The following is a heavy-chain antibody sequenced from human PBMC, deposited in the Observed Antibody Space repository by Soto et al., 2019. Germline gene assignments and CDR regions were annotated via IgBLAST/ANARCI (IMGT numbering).Heavy chain of an antibody. Sequence: GASVKVSCKASGYTFTSYDINWVRQATGQGLEWMGWMNRDNGNTYYAENFQGRVTMTRDTSAGTVYMQLSSLTSEDTAVYYCARDDSGFSGSHYIDYFNYWGQGALVTVSS. J-gene: IGHJ4*02. V-gene: IGHV1-8*02. CDR1: GYTFTSYD. D-gene: IGHD1-26*01. CDR2: MNRDNGNT. CDR3: ARDDSGFSGSHYIDYFNY.